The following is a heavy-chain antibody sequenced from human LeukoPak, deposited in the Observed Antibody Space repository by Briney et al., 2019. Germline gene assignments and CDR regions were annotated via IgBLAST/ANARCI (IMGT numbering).Heavy chain of an antibody. CDR3: TYDILTGYYTDY. V-gene: IGHV1-69*04. D-gene: IGHD3-9*01. CDR1: GGTFSSYA. J-gene: IGHJ4*02. Sequence: SVKVSCKASGGTFSSYAISWMRQAPGQGLEWMGRIIPILGIANYAQKFQGRVTITADKSTSTAYMELSSLRSEDTAVYYCTYDILTGYYTDYWGQGTLVTVSS. CDR2: IIPILGIA.